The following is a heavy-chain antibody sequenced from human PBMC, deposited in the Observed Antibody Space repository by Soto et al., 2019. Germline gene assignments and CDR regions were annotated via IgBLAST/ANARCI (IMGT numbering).Heavy chain of an antibody. CDR1: GFTFSSYA. Sequence: HPGGSLRLSCAASGFTFSSYAMNWVRQAPGKGLECVSAISGSGGSTYYADSVKGRFTISRDNSKNTLYLQMNSLRVEDTAVYYCAKDRGLDSQQLVLWGSDYWGQGTLVTVSS. CDR2: ISGSGGST. D-gene: IGHD6-13*01. V-gene: IGHV3-23*01. J-gene: IGHJ4*02. CDR3: AKDRGLDSQQLVLWGSDY.